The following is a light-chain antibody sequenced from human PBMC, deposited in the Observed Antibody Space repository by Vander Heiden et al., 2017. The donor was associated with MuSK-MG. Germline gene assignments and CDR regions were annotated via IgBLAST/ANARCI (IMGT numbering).Light chain of an antibody. CDR1: QRVTSSY. Sequence: VLTHSPGTLSLSPGERATLSCTASQRVTSSYLAGYQQKPGEAPTLLIHDASSTPPGVPARCSSSRSATAFTPPIVRLQPADFSLYYCRQYGGTPPWTFGQGTKVEI. CDR2: DAS. J-gene: IGKJ1*01. V-gene: IGKV3-20*01. CDR3: RQYGGTPPWT.